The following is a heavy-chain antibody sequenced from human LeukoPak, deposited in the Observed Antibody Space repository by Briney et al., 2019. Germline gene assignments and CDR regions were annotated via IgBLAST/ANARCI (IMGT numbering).Heavy chain of an antibody. CDR1: GYTFTSYY. J-gene: IGHJ5*02. CDR3: ARDMNWFDP. V-gene: IGHV1-46*01. Sequence: ASVTVSCKASGYTFTSYYMRWVRQAPGQGLEWMGIINPSGGSTSYAQKFQGRVTTTRDTSTSTVYMELSSLRSEDTAVYYCARDMNWFDPWGQGTLVTVSS. CDR2: INPSGGST.